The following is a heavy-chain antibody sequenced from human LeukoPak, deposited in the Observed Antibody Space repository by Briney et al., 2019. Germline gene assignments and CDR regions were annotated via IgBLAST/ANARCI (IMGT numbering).Heavy chain of an antibody. CDR3: ARVGFTTGFDY. D-gene: IGHD1-1*01. Sequence: SVKVSCKASGGTFNNYGINWVRQAPGQGLEWMGGIIPIFDTPYYAQNFLDRFTITADESTSTAYMELTSLRSEDTVMYYCARVGFTTGFDYWGQGTLVTVSS. J-gene: IGHJ4*02. V-gene: IGHV1-69*13. CDR2: IIPIFDTP. CDR1: GGTFNNYG.